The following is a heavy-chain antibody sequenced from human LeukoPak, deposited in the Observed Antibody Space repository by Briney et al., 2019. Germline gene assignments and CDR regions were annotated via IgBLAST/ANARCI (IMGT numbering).Heavy chain of an antibody. D-gene: IGHD3-9*01. CDR2: INQDGSQS. V-gene: IGHV3-7*01. J-gene: IGHJ3*02. Sequence: PGDSLRLSCVASGFTFSGYWMAWVRQAPGKGLEWVANINQDGSQSHYLDSVKGRFTISRDNTESSLYLQMNSLRAEDTAVYFCARDLSKKILTTWYDVFDMWGQGTMVTVSS. CDR3: ARDLSKKILTTWYDVFDM. CDR1: GFTFSGYW.